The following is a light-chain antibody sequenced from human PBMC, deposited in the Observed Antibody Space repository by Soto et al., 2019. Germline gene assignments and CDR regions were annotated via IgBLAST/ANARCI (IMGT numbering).Light chain of an antibody. CDR1: QSVTTN. CDR3: QQHKNWPPWT. V-gene: IGKV3-15*01. CDR2: GAS. Sequence: EIVMTQSPATLSVSPGERATLSCRASQSVTTNLAWYQQKPGQAPRLLMYGASTRATGIPDRFSASGSGTEFTLTISGLQSEDFAVYYCQQHKNWPPWTFGQGTKVEIK. J-gene: IGKJ1*01.